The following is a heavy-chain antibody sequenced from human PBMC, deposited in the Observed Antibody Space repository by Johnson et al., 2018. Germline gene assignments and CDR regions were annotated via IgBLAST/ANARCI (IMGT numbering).Heavy chain of an antibody. D-gene: IGHD5-18*01. CDR1: GFTVSSNY. CDR2: FYGGGGT. Sequence: EVQLLESGGGLIQPGGSLRLSCAASGFTVSSNYITWVRQAPGKGLEWVSVFYGGGGTYYADSVKGRFTISRDNSKHTLYLQMNSLRAEDTAVYYCASLDTRMDVWGQGTTVTVSS. CDR3: ASLDTRMDV. V-gene: IGHV3-53*01. J-gene: IGHJ6*02.